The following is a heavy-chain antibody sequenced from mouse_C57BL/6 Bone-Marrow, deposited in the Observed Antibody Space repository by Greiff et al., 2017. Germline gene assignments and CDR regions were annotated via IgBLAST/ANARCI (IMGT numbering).Heavy chain of an antibody. CDR3: AREGVRTVVAPRWYFDV. D-gene: IGHD1-1*01. CDR2: ISTYYGDA. V-gene: IGHV1-67*01. Sequence: QDQLQQSGPELVRPGVSVKISCKGSGYTFTDYAMHWVKQSHAKSLEWIGVISTYYGDASYNQKFKDKATMTVDKSSSTAYMELARLTSEDSAVYYCAREGVRTVVAPRWYFDVWGTGTTVTVSS. CDR1: GYTFTDYA. J-gene: IGHJ1*03.